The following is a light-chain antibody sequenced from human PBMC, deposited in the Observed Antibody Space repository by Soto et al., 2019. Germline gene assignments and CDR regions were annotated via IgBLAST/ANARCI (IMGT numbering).Light chain of an antibody. Sequence: QSVLTQPPSVSGAPGQTVTISCTGSNSNVGGGYDVHWYQQLPGSAPKLLIYGNNNRPSGVPDRFSGSKSGTSASLAITGLQAEDEADYYCQSYDSSRSGYVFGTGTKLTVL. J-gene: IGLJ1*01. CDR3: QSYDSSRSGYV. V-gene: IGLV1-40*01. CDR2: GNN. CDR1: NSNVGGGYD.